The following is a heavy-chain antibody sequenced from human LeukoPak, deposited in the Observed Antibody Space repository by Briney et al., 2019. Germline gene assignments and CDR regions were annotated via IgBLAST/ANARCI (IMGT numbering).Heavy chain of an antibody. Sequence: PGASVKVSCRASGYTFIAYYMHWVRQAPGQGLEWMGWINPNSGGTNYAQKFQGRVTMTRDTSISTAYMELSRLRSDDTAVYYCAREWPDCSSTSCYYDYFDYWGQGTLVTVSS. J-gene: IGHJ4*02. CDR1: GYTFIAYY. D-gene: IGHD2-2*01. V-gene: IGHV1-2*02. CDR3: AREWPDCSSTSCYYDYFDY. CDR2: INPNSGGT.